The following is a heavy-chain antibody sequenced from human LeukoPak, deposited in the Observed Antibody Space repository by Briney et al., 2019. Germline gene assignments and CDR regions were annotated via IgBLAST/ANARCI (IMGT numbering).Heavy chain of an antibody. V-gene: IGHV3-7*01. CDR2: IKQDGSEK. Sequence: SGRSLRLSCAASGFIFSSYWMSWVRQTPGKGLEWVANIKQDGSEKYYVDSVKGRFTISRDNAKNSLYLQMNSLRAEDTAVYYCARIVPAACFDYWGQGTLVTVSS. J-gene: IGHJ4*02. CDR1: GFIFSSYW. CDR3: ARIVPAACFDY. D-gene: IGHD2-2*01.